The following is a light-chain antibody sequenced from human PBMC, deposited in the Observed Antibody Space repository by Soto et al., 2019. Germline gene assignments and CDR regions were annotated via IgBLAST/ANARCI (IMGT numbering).Light chain of an antibody. CDR1: QSVSIN. J-gene: IGKJ5*01. V-gene: IGKV3-11*01. CDR3: QQRGDWPPIT. Sequence: ETVLTQSPATLSASPVDRVTLSCRASQSVSINLAWYQQRPGQAPRLLIYNASNRTTGIPARFSGSGSGTDFTLTISGLEPEDFAVYYCQQRGDWPPITFGQGTRLEIK. CDR2: NAS.